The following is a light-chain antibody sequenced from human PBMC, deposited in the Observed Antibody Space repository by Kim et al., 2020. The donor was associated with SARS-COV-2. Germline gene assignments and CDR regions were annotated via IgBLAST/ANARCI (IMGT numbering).Light chain of an antibody. CDR2: AAS. Sequence: IQLTQSPSSLSASVGDRVTITCRASQGISSYLAWYQQKPGKAPKLLIYAASTLQSGVPSRFSGSGSGTDFTLPTSSLQPADFAAYYCQQHNSYPITFGQGTRLEIK. V-gene: IGKV1-9*01. J-gene: IGKJ5*01. CDR3: QQHNSYPIT. CDR1: QGISSY.